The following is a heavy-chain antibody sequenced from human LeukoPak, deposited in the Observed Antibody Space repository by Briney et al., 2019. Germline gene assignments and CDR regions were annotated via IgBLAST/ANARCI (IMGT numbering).Heavy chain of an antibody. CDR2: IRYDGSNK. V-gene: IGHV3-30*02. D-gene: IGHD3-10*01. J-gene: IGHJ4*02. CDR3: ARDAFQTSGTYMDY. Sequence: GGSLRLSCAASGFTFSSYGMHWVRQAPGKGLEWVAFIRYDGSNKCYADSVKGRFTISRDNSKNTLYLQMNSLRAEDTAVYYCARDAFQTSGTYMDYWGQGTLVAVST. CDR1: GFTFSSYG.